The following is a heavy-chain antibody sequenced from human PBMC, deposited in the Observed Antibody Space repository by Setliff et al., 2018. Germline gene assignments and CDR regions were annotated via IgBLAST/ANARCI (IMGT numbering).Heavy chain of an antibody. D-gene: IGHD5-12*01. V-gene: IGHV4-61*02. CDR2: IQSTGNT. CDR3: AGTPARGTTWLSPFDY. J-gene: IGHJ4*02. Sequence: PSETLSLTCTVSGGSISSRSYYWSWIRQPAGKGLEWIGLIQSTGNTNYNPSLQSRVTISIDTSKNQFSLKMTSVTAADTAMYFCAGTPARGTTWLSPFDYWGQGTLVTAPQ. CDR1: GGSISSRSYY.